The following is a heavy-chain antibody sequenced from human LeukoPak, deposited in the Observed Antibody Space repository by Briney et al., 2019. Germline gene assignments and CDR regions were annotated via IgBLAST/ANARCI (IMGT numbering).Heavy chain of an antibody. J-gene: IGHJ2*01. CDR1: GGSISSSSYY. CDR3: ARDIVVVVDARNWYFDL. V-gene: IGHV4-39*02. Sequence: SETLSLTCTVSGGSISSSSYYWGWIRQPPGKGLEWIGSIYYSGSTYYNPSLKSRVTISVDTSKNQFSLKLSSVTAADTAVYYCARDIVVVVDARNWYFDLWGRGTLVTVSS. D-gene: IGHD2-15*01. CDR2: IYYSGST.